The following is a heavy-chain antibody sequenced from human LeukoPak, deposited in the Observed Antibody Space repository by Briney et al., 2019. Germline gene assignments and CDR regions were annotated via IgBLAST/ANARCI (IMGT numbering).Heavy chain of an antibody. D-gene: IGHD4-23*01. CDR2: ISGSGGST. J-gene: IGHJ4*02. CDR3: VGTVVTRDFDY. CDR1: GFTFSSYA. V-gene: IGHV3-23*01. Sequence: GGSLRLSCAASGFTFSSYAMSWVRQAPGKGLEWVSAISGSGGSTYYADSVNGRFTISRDNSKNTLYLQMNSLRAEDTAVYYCVGTVVTRDFDYWGQGTLVTVSS.